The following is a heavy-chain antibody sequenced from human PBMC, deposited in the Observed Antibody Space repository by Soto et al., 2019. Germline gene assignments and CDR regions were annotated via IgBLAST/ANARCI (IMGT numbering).Heavy chain of an antibody. J-gene: IGHJ6*02. V-gene: IGHV1-2*02. CDR1: GYTFTGYY. D-gene: IGHD2-2*01. CDR2: VNPNSGSA. CDR3: AKSAAFYYYGMDV. Sequence: GASVKVSCKTSGYTFTGYYIHWVRQAPGRGLEWMGWVNPNSGSANYAQKFQGRVTMTRDTSIRTVYMEMNRLKSDDTALYYCAKSAAFYYYGMDVWGQGTTVTVSS.